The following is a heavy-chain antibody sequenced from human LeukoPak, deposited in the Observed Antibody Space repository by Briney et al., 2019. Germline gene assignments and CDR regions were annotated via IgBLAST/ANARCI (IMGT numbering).Heavy chain of an antibody. V-gene: IGHV3-30*02. D-gene: IGHD2-8*02. CDR3: AREGHSSGQGYYFDY. CDR1: GLTFSNYG. Sequence: GGSLRLSCAAAGLTFSNYGMHWVRQAPGKGLQWVSDIRDGGGNKYYADSVKGRFTIYRDNSKNKVYLQMNSLRAEDTAIYYCAREGHSSGQGYYFDYWGQGSLVTVSS. CDR2: IRDGGGNK. J-gene: IGHJ4*02.